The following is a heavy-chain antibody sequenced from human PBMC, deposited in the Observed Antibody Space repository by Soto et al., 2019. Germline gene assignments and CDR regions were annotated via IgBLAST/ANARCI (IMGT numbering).Heavy chain of an antibody. CDR2: ISADNGNT. CDR1: GYTFTSYG. V-gene: IGHV1-18*01. Sequence: ASVKVSCKASGYTFTSYGISWVRQAPGQGLEWMGWISADNGNTNYAQKFQGRVTITTDTSTSTAYMELSSLRSEDTAVYYCATGYSSSWYYFDYWGQGTLVTVSS. CDR3: ATGYSSSWYYFDY. D-gene: IGHD6-13*01. J-gene: IGHJ4*02.